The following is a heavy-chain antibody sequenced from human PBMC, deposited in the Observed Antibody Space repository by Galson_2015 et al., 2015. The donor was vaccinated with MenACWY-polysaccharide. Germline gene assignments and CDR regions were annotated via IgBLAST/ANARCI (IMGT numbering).Heavy chain of an antibody. V-gene: IGHV1-69*06. CDR1: GHTVSTHA. Sequence: SVKVSCKASGHTVSTHAFDWVRQAPGQGLEWVAGTRPVFTSATYAEKLSDRIAITVDTSTNTVYMELHILTSEDTAMYYCVTGSFVQGRIDNFDSWGQGTLLTVSS. J-gene: IGHJ4*02. CDR2: TRPVFTSA. CDR3: VTGSFVQGRIDNFDS. D-gene: IGHD2-21*01.